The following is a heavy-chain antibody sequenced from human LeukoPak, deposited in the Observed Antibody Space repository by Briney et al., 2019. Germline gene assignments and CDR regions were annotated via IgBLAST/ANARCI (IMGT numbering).Heavy chain of an antibody. D-gene: IGHD3-22*01. CDR1: GYTFTDYY. Sequence: ATVKISCKVSGYTFTDYYMHWVQQAPGKGLEWMGLVDPEDGETIYAEKFQGRVTITADTSTDTAYMELSSLRAEDTAVYYCAKDYYDSSTGGFDYWGQGTLVTVSS. J-gene: IGHJ4*02. V-gene: IGHV1-69-2*01. CDR3: AKDYYDSSTGGFDY. CDR2: VDPEDGET.